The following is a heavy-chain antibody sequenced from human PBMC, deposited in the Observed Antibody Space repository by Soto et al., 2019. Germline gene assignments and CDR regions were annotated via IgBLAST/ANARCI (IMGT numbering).Heavy chain of an antibody. CDR1: GFTFNTYA. V-gene: IGHV3-30*18. Sequence: QVQLVESGGGVVQPGRSLRLSCAASGFTFNTYAMHWVRQAPGKGLEWVAVISYDGGNKYYADSVKGRLTISRDNSKNTLYLQMNSLRAEDTAVYYCAKGQHCSSTSCYFFYYGIDVWGQGTTVAVSS. CDR3: AKGQHCSSTSCYFFYYGIDV. CDR2: ISYDGGNK. D-gene: IGHD2-2*01. J-gene: IGHJ6*02.